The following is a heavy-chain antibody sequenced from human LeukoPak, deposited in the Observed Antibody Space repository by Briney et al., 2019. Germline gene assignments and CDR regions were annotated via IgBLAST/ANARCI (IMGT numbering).Heavy chain of an antibody. D-gene: IGHD2-21*01. CDR3: VVVEGPRYPT. V-gene: IGHV4-59*12. CDR2: IYYSGST. CDR1: GGSISSYY. J-gene: IGHJ5*02. Sequence: SETLSLTCTVSGGSISSYYWSWIRQPPGKGLEWIGYIYYSGSTNYNPSLKSRVTISVDTSKNQLSLKLSSVTAADTAVYYCVVVEGPRYPTWGQGTLVIVPP.